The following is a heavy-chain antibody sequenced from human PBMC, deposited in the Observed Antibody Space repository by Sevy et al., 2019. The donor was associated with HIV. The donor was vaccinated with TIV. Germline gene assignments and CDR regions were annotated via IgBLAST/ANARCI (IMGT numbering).Heavy chain of an antibody. D-gene: IGHD3-16*01. CDR1: GFTFSSYW. CDR2: ISSDGSST. J-gene: IGHJ4*02. CDR3: AGLRGRVVDY. V-gene: IGHV3-74*01. Sequence: GGSLRLSCAASGFTFSSYWMHWVRQAPGKGLEWVSSISSDGSSTYYADSVKGRFTISRDNAKNTLYLQMNSLRDEDTDEYSRAGLRGRVVDYWGQGTLVTVSS.